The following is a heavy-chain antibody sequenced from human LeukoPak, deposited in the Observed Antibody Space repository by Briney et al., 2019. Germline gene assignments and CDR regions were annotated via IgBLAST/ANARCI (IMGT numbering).Heavy chain of an antibody. D-gene: IGHD3-22*01. V-gene: IGHV4-59*12. Sequence: PSETLSLTCTVSGGSISSYYWSWIRQPPGKGLEWIGYIYYSGSTNYNPSLKSRVTISVDTSKNQFSLKLSSVTAADTAVYYCAREFSSGYYVWFGPWGQGTLVTVSS. CDR2: IYYSGST. J-gene: IGHJ5*02. CDR3: AREFSSGYYVWFGP. CDR1: GGSISSYY.